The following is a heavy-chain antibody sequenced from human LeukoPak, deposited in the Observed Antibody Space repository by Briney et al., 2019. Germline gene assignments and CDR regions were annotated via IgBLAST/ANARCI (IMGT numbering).Heavy chain of an antibody. J-gene: IGHJ4*02. CDR1: GFTFSSYG. D-gene: IGHD3-22*01. CDR3: AKDPYYYDSSGYYPN. V-gene: IGHV3-30*18. Sequence: GGSLRLSCAASGFTFSSYGMHWVRQAPGKGLEWVAVISYGGSNKYYADSVKGRFTISRDNSKTTLYLQMNSLRAEDTAVYYCAKDPYYYDSSGYYPNWGQGTLVTVSS. CDR2: ISYGGSNK.